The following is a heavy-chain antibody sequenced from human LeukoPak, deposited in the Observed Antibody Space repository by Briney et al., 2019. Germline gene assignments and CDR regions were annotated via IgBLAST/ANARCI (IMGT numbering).Heavy chain of an antibody. J-gene: IGHJ4*02. CDR2: IIPIFGTA. CDR3: ARTSGSYYVFDY. D-gene: IGHD1-26*01. Sequence: SAKVSCKASGGTFSSYAISWVRQAPGQGLEWMGGIIPIFGTANYAQKFQGRVTITADESTSTAYMELSSLRSEDTAVYYCARTSGSYYVFDYWGQGTLVTVSS. V-gene: IGHV1-69*13. CDR1: GGTFSSYA.